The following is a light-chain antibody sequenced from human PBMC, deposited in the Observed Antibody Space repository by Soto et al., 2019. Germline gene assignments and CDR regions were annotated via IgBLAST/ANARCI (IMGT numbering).Light chain of an antibody. Sequence: EIVLAQFPVTLCWSPGERATLSCRASQSVSSNYLAWYQQRPGQPPNLLIFGASNRAPGIPDRFSGSGSGTDFTLTISRLEPEDFAVYYCQQYGSSIKTFGQGTKVDIK. V-gene: IGKV3-20*01. CDR3: QQYGSSIKT. CDR2: GAS. J-gene: IGKJ1*01. CDR1: QSVSSNY.